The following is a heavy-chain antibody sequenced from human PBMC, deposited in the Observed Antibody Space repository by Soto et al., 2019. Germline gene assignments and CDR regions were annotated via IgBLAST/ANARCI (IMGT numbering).Heavy chain of an antibody. D-gene: IGHD3-9*01. J-gene: IGHJ6*02. V-gene: IGHV3-21*01. Sequence: GVSLRLSCAASGFTFSSYSMNWVRQAPGKGLEWVSSISSSSSYIYYADSVKGRFTISRDNAKNSLYLQMNSLRAGDTAVYYCARADKVRGHDISTASTPDHYSGTDVWRQGTMVTISS. CDR1: GFTFSSYS. CDR2: ISSSSSYI. CDR3: ARADKVRGHDISTASTPDHYSGTDV.